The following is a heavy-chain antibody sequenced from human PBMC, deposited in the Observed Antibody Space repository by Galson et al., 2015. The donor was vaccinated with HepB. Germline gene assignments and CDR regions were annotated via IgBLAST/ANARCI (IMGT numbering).Heavy chain of an antibody. CDR1: GGSFSGYY. CDR3: ARALPSMVRGVSRWAPMDY. CDR2: INHSGST. V-gene: IGHV4-34*01. J-gene: IGHJ4*02. Sequence: SETLSLTCAVYGGSFSGYYWSWIRQPPGKGLEWIGEINHSGSTNYNPSLKSRVTISVDTSKNQFSLKLSSATAADTAVYYCARALPSMVRGVSRWAPMDYWGQGTLVTVSS. D-gene: IGHD3-10*01.